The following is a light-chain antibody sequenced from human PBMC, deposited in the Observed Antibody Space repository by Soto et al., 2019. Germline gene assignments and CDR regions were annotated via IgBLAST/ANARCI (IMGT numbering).Light chain of an antibody. CDR3: SSYTSSSTYV. Sequence: QSALTQPASVSGSPGQSIAISCTGTSSDVGGYNYVSWYQQHPGKAPKLMISEVSNRPSGVSNRFSGSKSDNTASLTISGLQAEYEADYYCSSYTSSSTYVFRTGTKLTVL. J-gene: IGLJ1*01. CDR1: SSDVGGYNY. CDR2: EVS. V-gene: IGLV2-14*01.